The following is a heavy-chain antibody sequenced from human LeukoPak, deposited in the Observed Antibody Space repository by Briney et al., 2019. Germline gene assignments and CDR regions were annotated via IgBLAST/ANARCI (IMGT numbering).Heavy chain of an antibody. CDR2: ISYDGSNK. Sequence: PGGSLRLSCAASGFTFSSYGMHWVRQAPGKGLEWVAVISYDGSNKYYADSVKGRFTISRDNPKNTVFLQMGSLRGEDTAVYYCARCYYDGSGFYYYFDYWGQGTLVTVSS. CDR1: GFTFSSYG. V-gene: IGHV3-30*03. D-gene: IGHD3-22*01. CDR3: ARCYYDGSGFYYYFDY. J-gene: IGHJ4*02.